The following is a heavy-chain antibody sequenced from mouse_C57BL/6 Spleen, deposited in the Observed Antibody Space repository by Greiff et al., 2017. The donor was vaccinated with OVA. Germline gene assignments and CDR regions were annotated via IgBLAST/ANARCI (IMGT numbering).Heavy chain of an antibody. Sequence: EVKLVESGPELVKPGASVKISCKASGYSFTGYYMHWVKQSHGNILDWIGYIYPYNGVSSYNQKFKGKATLTVDKSSSTAYMELSSLTSEDSAVYYCARQGYYYGSSSDYFDDWGQGTTLTVSS. J-gene: IGHJ2*01. CDR2: IYPYNGVS. CDR1: GYSFTGYY. V-gene: IGHV1-31*01. CDR3: ARQGYYYGSSSDYFDD. D-gene: IGHD1-1*01.